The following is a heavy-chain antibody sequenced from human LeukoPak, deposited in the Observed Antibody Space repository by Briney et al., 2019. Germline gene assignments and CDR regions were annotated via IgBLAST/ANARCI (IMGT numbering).Heavy chain of an antibody. CDR1: GFTFSSYG. Sequence: GGPLRLSCAASGFTFSSYGMHWVRQAPGKGMEWVAIISYDGRNKYYADSVEGRFTIYRDNPKNTLYLRMNSPRPEDTAVYYCAKEFRRKFEYWGQGTLVTVSS. CDR3: AKEFRRKFEY. V-gene: IGHV3-30*18. CDR2: ISYDGRNK. J-gene: IGHJ4*02.